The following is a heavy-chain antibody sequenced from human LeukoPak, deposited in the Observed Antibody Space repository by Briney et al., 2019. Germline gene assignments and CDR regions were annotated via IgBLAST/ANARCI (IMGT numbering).Heavy chain of an antibody. V-gene: IGHV1-2*06. D-gene: IGHD6-19*01. CDR3: ARLSSGWHGFNY. CDR1: GYTFTGHY. Sequence: GASVTVSCKASGYTFTGHYMHWVRQAPGQGLEWMGRINPNSGGTNYAQKFQGRVTMTRDTSIRTAYMELSRLRSDDTAVYYCARLSSGWHGFNYWGQGTLVTVSS. J-gene: IGHJ4*02. CDR2: INPNSGGT.